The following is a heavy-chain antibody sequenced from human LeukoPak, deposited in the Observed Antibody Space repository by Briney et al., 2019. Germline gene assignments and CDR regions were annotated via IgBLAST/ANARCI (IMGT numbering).Heavy chain of an antibody. D-gene: IGHD2-2*01. CDR1: GYSISSGYY. J-gene: IGHJ4*02. CDR2: IYDSGST. CDR3: ARSHCSSTICSFDY. Sequence: LETLSLTCAVSGYSISSGYYWGWIRQSPGKGLEWTGSIYDSGSTYYNPSLKSRVTISVDTSKNQFSLKLSSVTAADTAVYYCARSHCSSTICSFDYWGQGTLVTVSS. V-gene: IGHV4-38-2*01.